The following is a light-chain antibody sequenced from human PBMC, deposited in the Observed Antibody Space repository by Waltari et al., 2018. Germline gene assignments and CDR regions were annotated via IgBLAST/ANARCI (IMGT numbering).Light chain of an antibody. CDR1: PRDLGPFQS. V-gene: IGLV2-14*01. CDR2: DVS. CDR3: ASYTTANTLV. Sequence: SALPQPASVSGSPGQSIPIPCRGSPRDLGPFQSFSWYQQVPDKAPKLIISDVSNRPSGISNRFSGSKSGNTASLTISGLHTEDEGDFYCASYTTANTLVFGTGTSVTVL. J-gene: IGLJ1*01.